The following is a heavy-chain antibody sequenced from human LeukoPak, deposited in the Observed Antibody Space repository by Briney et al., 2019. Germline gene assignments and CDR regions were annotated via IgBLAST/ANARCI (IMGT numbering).Heavy chain of an antibody. D-gene: IGHD2-2*02. CDR2: ISGSGGST. CDR3: AKDSIVVVPAAIGY. CDR1: GFTFSSYA. Sequence: GGSLGLSCAASGFTFSSYAMSWVRQAPGKGLEWVSAISGSGGSTYYADSVKGRFTISRDNSKNTLYLQMNSLRAEDTAVYYCAKDSIVVVPAAIGYWGQGTLVTVSS. J-gene: IGHJ4*02. V-gene: IGHV3-23*01.